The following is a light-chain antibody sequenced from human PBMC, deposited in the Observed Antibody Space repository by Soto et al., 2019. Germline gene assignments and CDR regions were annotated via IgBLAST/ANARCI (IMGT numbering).Light chain of an antibody. V-gene: IGKV1-39*01. CDR3: HQTFLSPPP. Sequence: DIELTQYPESLSASGGNRATITCRSSQPVGDRLDWYQQKPGTAPKLLFSRASRLQSGVPSRFTGSGVATDFTLIISSLQPEDFATYYCHQTFLSPPPFGQGTKVEIK. CDR2: RAS. J-gene: IGKJ1*01. CDR1: QPVGDR.